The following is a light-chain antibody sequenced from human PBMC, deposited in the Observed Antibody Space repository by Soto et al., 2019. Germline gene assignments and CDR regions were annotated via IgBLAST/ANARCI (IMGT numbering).Light chain of an antibody. CDR3: QQYENSVPLT. V-gene: IGKV3-20*01. CDR1: QSVDSRY. J-gene: IGKJ4*01. CDR2: GSS. Sequence: EIVLTQYPGTLSLSPGERATLSCRASQSVDSRYFAWYQQKLCQAPRLLIYGSSNRATGIPDRFSGSGSGTDFTLTISRLEPEDFAVYHCQQYENSVPLTFGGGTKVDIK.